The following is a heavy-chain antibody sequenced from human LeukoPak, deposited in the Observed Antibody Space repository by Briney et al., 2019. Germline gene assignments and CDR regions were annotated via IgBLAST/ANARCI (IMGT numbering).Heavy chain of an antibody. CDR1: GYTFTSYY. CDR2: INPSGGST. Sequence: ASVKVSCKASGYTFTSYYMHWVRQAPGQGLEWMGIINPSGGSTSYAQKFQGRVTMTRDTSTSTVYMELSSLRSEDTAVYYCARGAVVVPAAISGDYYYYYMDVWGKGTTVTVSS. V-gene: IGHV1-46*01. CDR3: ARGAVVVPAAISGDYYYYYMDV. D-gene: IGHD2-2*01. J-gene: IGHJ6*03.